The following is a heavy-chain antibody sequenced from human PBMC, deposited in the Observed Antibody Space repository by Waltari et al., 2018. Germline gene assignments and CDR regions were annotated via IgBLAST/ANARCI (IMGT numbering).Heavy chain of an antibody. Sequence: QVQLVQSGAEVKKPGSSVKVSCKASGATFSSYAISWVRQAPGHGLEWMGGIIPIFGTANYAQKFQGRVTITTDEATSTAYMELSSLRSEDTAVYYCARGYGSGRVEVHYYYMDVWGKGTTVTVSS. CDR2: IIPIFGTA. V-gene: IGHV1-69*05. D-gene: IGHD3-10*01. J-gene: IGHJ6*03. CDR3: ARGYGSGRVEVHYYYMDV. CDR1: GATFSSYA.